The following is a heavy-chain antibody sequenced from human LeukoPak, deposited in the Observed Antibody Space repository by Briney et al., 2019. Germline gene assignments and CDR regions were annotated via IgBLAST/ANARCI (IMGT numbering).Heavy chain of an antibody. CDR1: GGSFSGYY. Sequence: SETLSLTCAVYGGSFSGYYWSWIRQPPGKGLEWIGEINHSGSTDYNPSLKSRVTISIDKSKNHFSLKLTSVTAADTAIYYCARDTYNWNVDAFDPWGQGTLVTVSS. CDR2: INHSGST. J-gene: IGHJ5*02. V-gene: IGHV4-34*01. CDR3: ARDTYNWNVDAFDP. D-gene: IGHD1-20*01.